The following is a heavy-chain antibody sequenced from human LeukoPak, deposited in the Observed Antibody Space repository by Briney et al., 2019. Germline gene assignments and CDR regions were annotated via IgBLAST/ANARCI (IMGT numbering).Heavy chain of an antibody. V-gene: IGHV3-11*01. J-gene: IGHJ3*02. Sequence: PGGSLRLSCAASGFTFSDYYMSWVRQAPGKGLEWVSYISSSGSTIYYADSVKGRFTISRDNAKNSLYLQMNSLRAEDTAVYYCAIPPLQFYAFGIWGQGTMVTVSS. CDR1: GFTFSDYY. CDR3: AIPPLQFYAFGI. D-gene: IGHD3-3*01. CDR2: ISSSGSTI.